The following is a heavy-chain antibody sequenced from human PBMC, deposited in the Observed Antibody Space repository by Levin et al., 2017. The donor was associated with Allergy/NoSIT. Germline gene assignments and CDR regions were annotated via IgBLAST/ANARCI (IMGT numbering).Heavy chain of an antibody. CDR1: GFAFSTYT. CDR3: ARMKRNIVHAFDI. D-gene: IGHD3-16*02. CDR2: ISSGSTTI. J-gene: IGHJ3*02. V-gene: IGHV3-48*02. Sequence: SCAASGFAFSTYTMNWVRQAPGKGLEWISKISSGSTTIDYAHSVKGRFTTSRDNARDSLYLQMNNLRDDDTAVDFCARMKRNIVHAFDIWRQGAMVTFSS.